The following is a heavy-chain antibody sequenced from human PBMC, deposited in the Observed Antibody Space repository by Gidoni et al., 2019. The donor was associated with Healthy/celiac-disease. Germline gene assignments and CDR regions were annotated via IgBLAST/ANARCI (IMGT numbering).Heavy chain of an antibody. CDR2: ISSSSRTI. V-gene: IGHV3-48*02. J-gene: IGHJ6*02. CDR1: GFPSRSYS. Sequence: EEQLVESGGGLLQPGGSLRLAGAVHGFPSRSYSMNWVGQAPGKGLEWVSYISSSSRTIYYADSVKGRFTISRDNAKNSLYLKMNSLRDEDTAVYYCARDRHSSGWALGWNGMDVWGQGTTVTVSS. CDR3: ARDRHSSGWALGWNGMDV. D-gene: IGHD6-19*01.